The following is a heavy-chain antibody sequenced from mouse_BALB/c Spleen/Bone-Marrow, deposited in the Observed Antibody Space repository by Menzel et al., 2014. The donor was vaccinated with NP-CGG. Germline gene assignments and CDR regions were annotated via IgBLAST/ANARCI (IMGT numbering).Heavy chain of an antibody. Sequence: VKLMESGAELVKPGASVKLSCKASGYTFTSYYMYWVKQRPGQGLEWFGEINPSNGGTNFNEKFKNKATLTVDKSSSTAYMQLSSLTSEDSAVYYCSRGGRDALDYWGQGTSVTVSS. D-gene: IGHD3-3*01. V-gene: IGHV1S81*02. CDR2: INPSNGGT. J-gene: IGHJ4*01. CDR1: GYTFTSYY. CDR3: SRGGRDALDY.